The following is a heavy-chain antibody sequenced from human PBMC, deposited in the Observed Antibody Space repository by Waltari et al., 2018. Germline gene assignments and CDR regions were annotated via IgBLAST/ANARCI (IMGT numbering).Heavy chain of an antibody. D-gene: IGHD3-16*01. Sequence: QVQLQESGPGLVKPSQPLSLTCPVSGGSISRCSYYWSWIRQPAGKGLEWIGRVYTSGSTNYNPSLKSRVTISGDRSKNQFSLKLISVTAADTAVYYCARALGEGNWFDPWGQGILVTVSS. CDR3: ARALGEGNWFDP. V-gene: IGHV4-61*02. CDR1: GGSISRCSYY. CDR2: VYTSGST. J-gene: IGHJ5*02.